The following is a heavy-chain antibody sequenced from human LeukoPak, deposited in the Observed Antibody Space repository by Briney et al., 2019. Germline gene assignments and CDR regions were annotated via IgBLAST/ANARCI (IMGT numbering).Heavy chain of an antibody. CDR3: TCARVYYGFDL. J-gene: IGHJ6*02. CDR2: IKSDGTDI. CDR1: GFTVSSNY. V-gene: IGHV3-74*03. Sequence: GGSLRLSCAASGFTVSSNYMSWVRQAPGKGLVWVSRIKSDGTDITYADSVKGRFSLSRDNAKNTLFLQMDSLRAEDTAVYYCTCARVYYGFDLWGQGTSVTVS.